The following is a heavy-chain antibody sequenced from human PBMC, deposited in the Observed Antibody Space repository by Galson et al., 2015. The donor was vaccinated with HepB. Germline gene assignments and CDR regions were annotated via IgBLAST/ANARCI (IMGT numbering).Heavy chain of an antibody. CDR2: ITGSSGDT. CDR3: VKGHWGDY. J-gene: IGHJ4*02. CDR1: GFTFSSFD. V-gene: IGHV3-23*01. Sequence: SLRLSCAASGFTFSSFDMMWVRQVPEKGLEWVSAITGSSGDTYYADSVKGRFIISRDTSQNTLYLQMNSLRADDTALYHCVKGHWGDYWGQGTLVTVSS. D-gene: IGHD3-16*01.